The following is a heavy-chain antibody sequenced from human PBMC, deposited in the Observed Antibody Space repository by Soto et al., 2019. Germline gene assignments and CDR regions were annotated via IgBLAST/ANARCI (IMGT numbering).Heavy chain of an antibody. J-gene: IGHJ4*02. D-gene: IGHD5-12*01. Sequence: GGSLRLYCADSGFTFSSYSMNWVRQAPGKGLEWVSSISSSSSYIYYADSVKGRFTISRDNAKNSLYLQMNSLRAEDTAVYYCAREDLVAIDYWGPGTLVTVSS. V-gene: IGHV3-21*01. CDR1: GFTFSSYS. CDR3: AREDLVAIDY. CDR2: ISSSSSYI.